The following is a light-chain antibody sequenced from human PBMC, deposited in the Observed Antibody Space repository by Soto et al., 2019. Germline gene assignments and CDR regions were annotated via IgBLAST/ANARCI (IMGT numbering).Light chain of an antibody. CDR2: DVS. CDR3: SSYTSSSTDV. V-gene: IGLV2-14*01. Sequence: QSALTQPASVSGSPGQSITISCTGTRSDVGGYNYVSWYQQHPGKAPKLIIYDVSNRPSGVSNRFSGSKSGNTASLTISGLQAEDEADYYCSSYTSSSTDVFGTGTKLTVL. J-gene: IGLJ1*01. CDR1: RSDVGGYNY.